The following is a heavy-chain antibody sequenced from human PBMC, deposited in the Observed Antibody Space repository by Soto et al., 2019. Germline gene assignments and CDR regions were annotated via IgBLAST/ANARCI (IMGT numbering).Heavy chain of an antibody. D-gene: IGHD5-18*01. CDR2: IYYSGST. CDR3: ARKEPMDTAMANFDY. V-gene: IGHV4-31*02. Sequence: SETLSLTCTVSGGSISSGGYYWSWIRQQPGMGLVWIVYIYYSGSTYYNPSLKRRVTISVDTSKNQFSLKLSSVTAADTAVYYCARKEPMDTAMANFDYWGQGTLVTVSS. J-gene: IGHJ4*02. CDR1: GGSISSGGYY.